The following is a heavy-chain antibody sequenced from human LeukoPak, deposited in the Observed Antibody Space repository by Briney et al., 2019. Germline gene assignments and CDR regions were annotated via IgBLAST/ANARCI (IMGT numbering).Heavy chain of an antibody. CDR3: AKTDYYYDSSGYYYGL. Sequence: GGSLRLSCAASGFTFSSYAMSWVGQAPEKGLEWVSAISGSGGSTYYADSVKGRFTISRDNSKNTLYLQMNSLRAEDTAVYYCAKTDYYYDSSGYYYGLWGQGTMVTVSS. CDR2: ISGSGGST. J-gene: IGHJ3*01. D-gene: IGHD3-22*01. CDR1: GFTFSSYA. V-gene: IGHV3-23*01.